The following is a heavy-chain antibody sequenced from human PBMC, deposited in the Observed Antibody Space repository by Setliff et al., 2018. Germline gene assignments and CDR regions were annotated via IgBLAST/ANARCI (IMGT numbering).Heavy chain of an antibody. V-gene: IGHV7-4-1*02. J-gene: IGHJ6*03. D-gene: IGHD3-10*01. CDR2: INTNTGNP. CDR3: ARASRFGTTMWRGDYYMDV. CDR1: EYSLITYG. Sequence: ASVKVSCKATEYSLITYGINWVRQAPGQGLEWMGWINTNTGNPTYAQGFTGRFVLSLDTSISTAYLQITTLKAEDTAVYYCARASRFGTTMWRGDYYMDVWGKGTTVTVSS.